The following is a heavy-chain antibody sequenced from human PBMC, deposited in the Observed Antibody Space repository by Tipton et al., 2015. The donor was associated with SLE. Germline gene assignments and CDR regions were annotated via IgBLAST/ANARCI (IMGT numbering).Heavy chain of an antibody. CDR1: GFTFDDYA. CDR3: AKGYDSSGYSRFDY. V-gene: IGHV3-43D*04. Sequence: SLRLSCAASGFTFDDYAMHWVRQAPGKGLEWVSLISWDGGSTYYADSVKGRFTISRDNSKNSLYLQMNSLRAEDTALYYCAKGYDSSGYSRFDYWAREPWSPSPQ. J-gene: IGHJ4*02. D-gene: IGHD3-22*01. CDR2: ISWDGGST.